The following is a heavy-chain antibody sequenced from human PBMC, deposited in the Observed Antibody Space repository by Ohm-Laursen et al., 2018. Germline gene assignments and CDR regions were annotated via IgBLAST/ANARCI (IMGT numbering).Heavy chain of an antibody. CDR2: INPSGGST. CDR3: SAAAGTWYFDL. J-gene: IGHJ2*01. D-gene: IGHD6-13*01. V-gene: IGHV1-46*03. CDR1: GYTFTSYY. Sequence: GASVKVSCNASGYTFTSYYMHWVRQAPGQGLEWMGIINPSGGSTSYAQKFQGRVTMTRDTSISTAYMELSRLRSDDTAVYYCSAAAGTWYFDLWGRGTLVTVSS.